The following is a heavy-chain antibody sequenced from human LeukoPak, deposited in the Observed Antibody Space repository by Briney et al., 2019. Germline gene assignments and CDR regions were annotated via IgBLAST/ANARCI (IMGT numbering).Heavy chain of an antibody. J-gene: IGHJ4*02. Sequence: GASVKVSCKASGYTFTGYYMHWVRQAPGQGLEWMGWINPNSGGTNYAQKFQGRVTMTRGTSISTAYMELSRLRSDDTAVYYCARDIVATISLDYWGQGTLVTVSS. CDR2: INPNSGGT. V-gene: IGHV1-2*02. CDR3: ARDIVATISLDY. CDR1: GYTFTGYY. D-gene: IGHD5-12*01.